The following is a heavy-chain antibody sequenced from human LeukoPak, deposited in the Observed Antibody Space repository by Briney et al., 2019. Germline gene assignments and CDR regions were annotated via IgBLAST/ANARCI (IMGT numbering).Heavy chain of an antibody. D-gene: IGHD4-23*01. CDR2: IYHSGST. CDR1: GYSISSGYY. CDR3: ARDGTTVANDY. Sequence: SSETLSLTCSVSGYSISSGYYWGWIRQPPGKGLEWIGSIYHSGSTYYNPSLKSRVTISVDTSKNQFSLKLSSVTAADTAVYYCARDGTTVANDYWGQGTLVTVSS. V-gene: IGHV4-38-2*02. J-gene: IGHJ4*02.